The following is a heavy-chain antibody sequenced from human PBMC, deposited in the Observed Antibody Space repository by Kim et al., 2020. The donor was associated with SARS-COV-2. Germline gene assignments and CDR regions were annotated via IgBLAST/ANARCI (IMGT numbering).Heavy chain of an antibody. J-gene: IGHJ4*02. V-gene: IGHV1-69*04. CDR1: GGTFSSYA. D-gene: IGHD6-13*01. CDR2: IIPILGIA. CDR3: ARDMYSSSWYPNSFDY. Sequence: SVKVSCKASGGTFSSYAISWVRQAPGQGLEWMGRIIPILGIANYAQKFQGRVTITADKSTSTAYMELSSLRSEDTAVYYCARDMYSSSWYPNSFDYWGQGTLVTVSS.